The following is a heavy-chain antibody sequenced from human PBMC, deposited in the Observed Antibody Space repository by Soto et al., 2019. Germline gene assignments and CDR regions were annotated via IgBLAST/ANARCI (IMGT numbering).Heavy chain of an antibody. V-gene: IGHV1-18*01. CDR1: GYTPFNYG. CDR3: ARDLGGWPDD. CDR2: ISAYNGNT. D-gene: IGHD2-15*01. J-gene: IGHJ4*02. Sequence: APLKVSFQASGYTPFNYGIRRGRQAPGQGLERMGWISAYNGNTNYAQKLQGRVTITRDTSASTAYMELSSLRSEDTAVYYCARDLGGWPDDWGQGTLVTV.